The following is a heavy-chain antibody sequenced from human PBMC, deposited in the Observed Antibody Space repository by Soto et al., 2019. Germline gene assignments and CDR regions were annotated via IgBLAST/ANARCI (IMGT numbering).Heavy chain of an antibody. V-gene: IGHV1-69*12. CDR3: ERDRGYSGYDSIAFDI. Sequence: QVQLVQSGAEVKKPGSSVKVSCKASGGTFSSYAISWVRQAPGQGLEWMGGIIPIFGTANYAQKFQGRVTITADEXTXPAYRELSSLRSEDKAVYYCERDRGYSGYDSIAFDIWGQGTMVTVSS. CDR2: IIPIFGTA. CDR1: GGTFSSYA. D-gene: IGHD5-12*01. J-gene: IGHJ3*02.